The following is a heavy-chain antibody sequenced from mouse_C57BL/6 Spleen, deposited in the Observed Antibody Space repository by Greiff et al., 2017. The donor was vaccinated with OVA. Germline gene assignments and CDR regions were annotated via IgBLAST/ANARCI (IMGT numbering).Heavy chain of an antibody. D-gene: IGHD3-3*01. Sequence: EVKLQESGGGLVQPGGSLKLSCAASGFTFSDSYMYWVRQTPEKRLEWVAYISNGGGSTYYPDTVKGRFTISSDNAKDTLHLHMSRLHAAVAAMVYCERHGGDLYYLDYWGQGTTLTVSS. V-gene: IGHV5-12*01. J-gene: IGHJ2*01. CDR2: ISNGGGST. CDR3: ERHGGDLYYLDY. CDR1: GFTFSDSY.